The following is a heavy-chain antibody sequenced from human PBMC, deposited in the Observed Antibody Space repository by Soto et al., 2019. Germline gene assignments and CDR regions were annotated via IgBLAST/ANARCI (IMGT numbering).Heavy chain of an antibody. CDR1: GFIFSSYS. V-gene: IGHV3-21*06. CDR2: ISPRSDYI. J-gene: IGHJ4*02. D-gene: IGHD3-10*01. Sequence: VQLVDSGGGLVKPGGSLRLSCAACGFIFSSYSMNWVRQAPGKGLEWVSSISPRSDYIYFADSMRGRFTISRDNAQNSLYLHMNNLRAEDTAVYHCARVSGTLERYSDLDYWGQGTLVTVSS. CDR3: ARVSGTLERYSDLDY.